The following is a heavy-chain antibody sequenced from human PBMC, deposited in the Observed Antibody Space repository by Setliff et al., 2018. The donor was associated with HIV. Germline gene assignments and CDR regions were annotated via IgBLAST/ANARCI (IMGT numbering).Heavy chain of an antibody. CDR3: AVNYDSSGYYGRHFDY. V-gene: IGHV1-2*02. J-gene: IGHJ4*02. D-gene: IGHD3-22*01. CDR1: GYTFTDYY. CDR2: IYPNTGGT. Sequence: ASVKVSCKASGYTFTDYYIHWVRQAPGPGLEWMGWIYPNTGGTNYAQKFQGRVTMTRDTSISTAYMELSRLRSDDTAVYYCAVNYDSSGYYGRHFDYWGQGTLVTVSS.